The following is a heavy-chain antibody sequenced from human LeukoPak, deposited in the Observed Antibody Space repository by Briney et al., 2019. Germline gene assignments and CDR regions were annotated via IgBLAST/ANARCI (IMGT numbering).Heavy chain of an antibody. CDR2: IYYSGST. CDR1: GGSIRSYY. J-gene: IGHJ3*02. D-gene: IGHD6-13*01. CDR3: ARDVNYSSSWYGTKGAFDI. Sequence: SETLSLTCTVSGGSIRSYYWSWIRQPPGRGLEWIGYIYYSGSTNYNPSLKSRVTISVDTSKSQFSLKLSSVTAADTAVYYCARDVNYSSSWYGTKGAFDIWGQGTMVTVSS. V-gene: IGHV4-59*01.